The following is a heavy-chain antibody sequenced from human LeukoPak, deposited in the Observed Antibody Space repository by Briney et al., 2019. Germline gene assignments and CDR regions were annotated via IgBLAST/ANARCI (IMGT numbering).Heavy chain of an antibody. Sequence: ASVKVSCKVSGYTLTELSMHWVRQAPGKGLEWMGGFDPGDGETIYAQKFQGRVTKTEDTSTDTAYMELSSLRSEDTAVYYCAITPTSGITGSPDYYYYMDVWGKGTTVTVSS. J-gene: IGHJ6*03. CDR2: FDPGDGET. V-gene: IGHV1-24*01. CDR1: GYTLTELS. CDR3: AITPTSGITGSPDYYYYMDV. D-gene: IGHD1-20*01.